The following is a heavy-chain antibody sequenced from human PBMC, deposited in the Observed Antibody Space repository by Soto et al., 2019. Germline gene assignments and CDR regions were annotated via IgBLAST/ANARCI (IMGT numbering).Heavy chain of an antibody. D-gene: IGHD2-15*01. CDR3: AKYWHEVSGFGMDV. J-gene: IGHJ6*01. CDR2: ISSGGGST. Sequence: EVQLLESGGGLVQPGGSLRLSCVASGLTFSSYAMSWVRQGTGKGLEWVSVISSGGGSTYYADSVKGRFTISRDNSKHTFYLRMNTLRADDTAVYFCAKYWHEVSGFGMDVWGQGTTVTVSS. CDR1: GLTFSSYA. V-gene: IGHV3-23*01.